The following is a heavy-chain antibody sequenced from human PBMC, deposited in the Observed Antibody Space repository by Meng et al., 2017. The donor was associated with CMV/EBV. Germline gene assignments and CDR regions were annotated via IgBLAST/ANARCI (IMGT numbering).Heavy chain of an antibody. J-gene: IGHJ5*02. V-gene: IGHV1-2*02. CDR1: GAPFTGYN. D-gene: IGHD6-19*01. CDR2: INPNSGGT. Sequence: QGRLRSAGAARRRLGALVKASCMAFGAPFTGYNMNWVRQAPGQGLEWMGWINPNSGGTNYAQKFQGRVTMTRDTSISTAYMELSRLRSDDTAVYYCARDRVAVAGNHWFDPWGQGTLVTVSS. CDR3: ARDRVAVAGNHWFDP.